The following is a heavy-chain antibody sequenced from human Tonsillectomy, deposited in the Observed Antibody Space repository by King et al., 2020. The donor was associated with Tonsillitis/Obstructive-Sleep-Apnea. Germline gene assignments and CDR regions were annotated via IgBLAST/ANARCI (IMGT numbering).Heavy chain of an antibody. CDR3: AVTMVIATLGTPRWFDP. D-gene: IGHD2-21*01. V-gene: IGHV2-5*02. Sequence: ITLKESGPTLVKPPQTLTLTCTFSGFSLSTSGVGVGWIRQPPGKALEWLALIYWDDDKRYSPSLKSRLTITKDTSKNQVVLTMTNMDPVDTATYYCAVTMVIATLGTPRWFDPWGQGTLVTVSS. J-gene: IGHJ5*02. CDR1: GFSLSTSGVG. CDR2: IYWDDDK.